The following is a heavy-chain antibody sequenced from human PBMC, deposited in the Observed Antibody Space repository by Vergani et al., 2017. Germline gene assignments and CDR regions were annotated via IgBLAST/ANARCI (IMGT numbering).Heavy chain of an antibody. D-gene: IGHD3-3*01. CDR3: ARGGEYDDFWGGYY. Sequence: QVQLVESGGGVVQPGRSLRLSCAASGFTFSSYAMHWVRQAPGKGLEWVAVISYDGSNKYYADSVKGRFTISRDNSKNTLYLQMNSLRAEDTAVYYCARGGEYDDFWGGYYWGQGTLVTVSS. CDR1: GFTFSSYA. CDR2: ISYDGSNK. J-gene: IGHJ4*02. V-gene: IGHV3-30-3*01.